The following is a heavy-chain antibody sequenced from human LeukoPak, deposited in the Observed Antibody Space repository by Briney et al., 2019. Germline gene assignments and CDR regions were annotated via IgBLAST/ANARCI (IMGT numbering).Heavy chain of an antibody. CDR3: ARGRWDYTATTLYYFDS. V-gene: IGHV1-3*01. CDR2: INAGNGNT. D-gene: IGHD4-11*01. J-gene: IGHJ4*02. Sequence: ASVKVSCKASGYTFISYTLHWVRQAPGQRLEWMGWINAGNGNTKYSQKFQGRVTFTRDTSASTAYMELSSLRSEDTAMYYCARGRWDYTATTLYYFDSWAQGTLFPVSS. CDR1: GYTFISYT.